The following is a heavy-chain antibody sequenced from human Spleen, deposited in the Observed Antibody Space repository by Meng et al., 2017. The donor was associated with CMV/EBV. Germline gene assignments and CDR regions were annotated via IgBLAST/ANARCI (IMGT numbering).Heavy chain of an antibody. Sequence: GESLKISCAASGFTFSSYSMNWVRQAPGKGLEWVSYISSSSSTIYYADSVKGRFTISRDNAKNSLYLQMNSLRAEDTAVYYCATEGSGLDYWGQGTLVTVSS. CDR1: GFTFSSYS. D-gene: IGHD6-19*01. CDR2: ISSSSSTI. J-gene: IGHJ4*02. V-gene: IGHV3-48*04. CDR3: ATEGSGLDY.